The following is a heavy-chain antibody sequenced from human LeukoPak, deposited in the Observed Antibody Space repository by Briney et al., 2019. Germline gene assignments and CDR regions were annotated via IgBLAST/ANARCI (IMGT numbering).Heavy chain of an antibody. CDR2: IGSRSTSI. Sequence: PGGSLRLSCAASGFTFTSHSMNWVRQAPGKGLEWVSSIGSRSTSIYYADSVKGRFTISRDNAKNSLYLQMNSLRAEDTAVYYCARESSESFDIWGQGTVVTVSP. CDR3: ARESSESFDI. V-gene: IGHV3-21*01. D-gene: IGHD6-25*01. J-gene: IGHJ3*02. CDR1: GFTFTSHS.